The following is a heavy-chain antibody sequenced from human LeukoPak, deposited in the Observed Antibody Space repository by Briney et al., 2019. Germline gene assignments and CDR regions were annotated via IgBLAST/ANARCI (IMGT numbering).Heavy chain of an antibody. CDR2: IYPNSGGT. J-gene: IGHJ4*02. Sequence: GASVKVSCKASGYTFTGHYKHWVRQAPGQGLEWMGWIYPNSGGTNYAQKFQGRVTMTRDTSISTAYMELSRLRSDDTAVYYCARVVGYGDYPFDYWGQGTLVTVSS. D-gene: IGHD4-17*01. CDR3: ARVVGYGDYPFDY. V-gene: IGHV1-2*02. CDR1: GYTFTGHY.